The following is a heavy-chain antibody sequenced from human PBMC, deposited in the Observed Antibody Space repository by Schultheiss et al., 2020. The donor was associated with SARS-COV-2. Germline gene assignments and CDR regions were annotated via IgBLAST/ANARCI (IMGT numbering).Heavy chain of an antibody. V-gene: IGHV4-4*07. Sequence: SETLSLTCAVYGGSFSGYYWSWIRQSAGKGLEWIGRIYVSGSTNYNPSLKSRVTMSIDTSNNQFSLKLSSVTAADTAVYYCARDDGASWYVDYFDSWGQGTLVTV. CDR2: IYVSGST. D-gene: IGHD2-2*01. CDR3: ARDDGASWYVDYFDS. CDR1: GGSFSGYY. J-gene: IGHJ4*02.